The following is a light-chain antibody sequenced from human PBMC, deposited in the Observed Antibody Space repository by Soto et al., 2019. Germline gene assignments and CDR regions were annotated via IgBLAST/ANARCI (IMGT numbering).Light chain of an antibody. V-gene: IGKV1-39*01. J-gene: IGKJ3*01. CDR3: QQSYSSPPFT. Sequence: DIQMTQSPSSLSASVGDRVTITCRASQSISSNLNWYQQKPGKAPKLLIYAASSLQSGVPSRFSGSGSGTDFTLTISSLHSEDFETYYCQQSYSSPPFTFGPGTKVDIK. CDR1: QSISSN. CDR2: AAS.